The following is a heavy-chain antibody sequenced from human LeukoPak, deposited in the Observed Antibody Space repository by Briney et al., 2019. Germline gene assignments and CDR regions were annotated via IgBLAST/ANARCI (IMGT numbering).Heavy chain of an antibody. D-gene: IGHD3-3*01. CDR3: ARGLRFLEWFWYY. CDR1: GYTFTSYY. J-gene: IGHJ4*02. Sequence: ASVKVSCKASGYTFTSYYMHWVRQAPGQGLEWMGWINPNSGGTNYAQKFQGRVTMTRDTSISTAYMELSRLRSDDTAVYYCARGLRFLEWFWYYWGQGTLVTVSS. V-gene: IGHV1-2*02. CDR2: INPNSGGT.